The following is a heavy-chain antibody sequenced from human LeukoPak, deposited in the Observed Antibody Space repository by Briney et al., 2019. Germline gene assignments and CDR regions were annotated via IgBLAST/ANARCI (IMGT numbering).Heavy chain of an antibody. CDR3: ARATSTSCYAI. CDR1: GGSISSYY. D-gene: IGHD2-2*01. CDR2: IYYSGST. V-gene: IGHV4-59*01. Sequence: SETLSLTCTISGGSISSYYRGWIRQPPGKGLEWIGYIYYSGSTNYNPSLKSRVSMSVDTSKNQFSVRLTSVTAADTAVYYCARATSTSCYAIWGQGVLVTVSS. J-gene: IGHJ4*02.